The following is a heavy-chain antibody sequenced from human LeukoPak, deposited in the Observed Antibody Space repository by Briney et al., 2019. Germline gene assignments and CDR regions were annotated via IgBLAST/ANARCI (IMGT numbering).Heavy chain of an antibody. V-gene: IGHV4-34*01. Sequence: PSETLSLTCAVYGGSFSGYYWSWIRQPPGKGLEWIGEINHSGSTNYNPSLKSRVTISVDTSKNQFSLKLSSVTAADTAVYYCARRELESSSLYGPGYYYYGMDVRGQGTTVTVSS. J-gene: IGHJ6*02. CDR3: ARRELESSSLYGPGYYYYGMDV. CDR1: GGSFSGYY. D-gene: IGHD6-13*01. CDR2: INHSGST.